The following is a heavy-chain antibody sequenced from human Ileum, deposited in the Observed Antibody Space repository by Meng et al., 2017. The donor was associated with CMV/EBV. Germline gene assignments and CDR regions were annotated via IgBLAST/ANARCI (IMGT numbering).Heavy chain of an antibody. Sequence: SAITVNSTYMAWVRQVPGKGLEWVSVVYSDGKTYYAASVQGRFTISRDSSKNTLYLQMNSLKFEDTAVYYCARVNPTMFGVFNCFDPWGQGTPVTVSS. V-gene: IGHV3-66*02. J-gene: IGHJ5*02. D-gene: IGHD3-3*01. CDR3: ARVNPTMFGVFNCFDP. CDR1: AITVNSTY. CDR2: VYSDGKT.